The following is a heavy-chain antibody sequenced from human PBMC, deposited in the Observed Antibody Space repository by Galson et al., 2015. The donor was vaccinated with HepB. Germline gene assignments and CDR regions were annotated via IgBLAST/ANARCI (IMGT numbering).Heavy chain of an antibody. V-gene: IGHV1-3*01. D-gene: IGHD3-16*01. CDR3: ARTTHSRWGWSSDAFGI. CDR2: INAGNGNT. Sequence: SVKVSCKASGYTFTSYAMHWVRQAPGQRLEWMGWINAGNGNTKYSQKFQGRVTITRDTSASTAYMELSSLRSEDTAVYYCARTTHSRWGWSSDAFGIWGQGTMVTVSS. J-gene: IGHJ3*02. CDR1: GYTFTSYA.